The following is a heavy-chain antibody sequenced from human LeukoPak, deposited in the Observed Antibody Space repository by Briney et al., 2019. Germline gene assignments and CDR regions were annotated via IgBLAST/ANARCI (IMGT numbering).Heavy chain of an antibody. CDR3: ARDGWELPPNWFDP. D-gene: IGHD1-26*01. Sequence: PGGSLRLSCAASGFTFSSYAMHWVRRAPGKGLEWVAVISYDGSNKYYADSVKGRFTISRDNSKNTLYLQMNSLRAEDTAVYYCARDGWELPPNWFDPWGQGTLVTVSS. CDR1: GFTFSSYA. V-gene: IGHV3-30-3*01. CDR2: ISYDGSNK. J-gene: IGHJ5*02.